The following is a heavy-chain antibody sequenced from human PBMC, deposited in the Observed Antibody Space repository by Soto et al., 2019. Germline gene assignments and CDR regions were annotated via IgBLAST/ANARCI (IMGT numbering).Heavy chain of an antibody. CDR3: AKDITSSSSRAHFDY. J-gene: IGHJ4*02. V-gene: IGHV3-9*01. CDR2: ISWNSGSI. CDR1: GFTFDDYS. D-gene: IGHD6-6*01. Sequence: LRLSCAASGFTFDDYSMHWVRQAPGKGLEWVSGISWNSGSIGYADSVKGRFTISRDNAKNSLYLQMNSLRAEDTALYYCAKDITSSSSRAHFDYWGQGTLVTVSS.